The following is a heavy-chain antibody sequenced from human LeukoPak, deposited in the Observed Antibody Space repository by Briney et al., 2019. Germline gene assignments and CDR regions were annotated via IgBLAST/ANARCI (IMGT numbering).Heavy chain of an antibody. CDR1: GFTVSTNY. Sequence: PGGSLRLSCAASGFTVSTNYMNWVRQAPGKGLEWVSVIYPDGRTYYADSVRGRLTISRANSKNTLYLQMNSLRAEDTAVYYCAKCGNSGCHLIDYWGQGTLVTVSS. J-gene: IGHJ4*02. V-gene: IGHV3-66*01. CDR3: AKCGNSGCHLIDY. D-gene: IGHD5-12*01. CDR2: IYPDGRT.